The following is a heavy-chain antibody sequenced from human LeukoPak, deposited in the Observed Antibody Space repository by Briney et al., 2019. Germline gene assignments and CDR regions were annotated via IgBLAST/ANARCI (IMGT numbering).Heavy chain of an antibody. J-gene: IGHJ4*02. CDR1: GFTFSSYG. CDR2: IRYDGSNK. Sequence: SGGSLRLSCAASGFTFSSYGMHWVRQAPGKGLEWVAFIRYDGSNKYYADSVKGRFTISRDNSKNTLYLQMNSLRAEDTAVYYCAKDYGYCSGGSCYQDPFDYWGQGTLVTVSS. V-gene: IGHV3-30*02. CDR3: AKDYGYCSGGSCYQDPFDY. D-gene: IGHD2-15*01.